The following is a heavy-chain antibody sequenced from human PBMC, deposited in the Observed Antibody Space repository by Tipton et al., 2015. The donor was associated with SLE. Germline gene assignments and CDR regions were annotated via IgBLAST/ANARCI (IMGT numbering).Heavy chain of an antibody. Sequence: TLSLTCTVSGGSISSYYWSWIRQPPGRGLEWLGYIYYSGSTNYNPSLKSRVTISVDTSKNQFSLKLSSVTAADTAMYYCAGGGTYWYFDLWGRGTLVTVSS. J-gene: IGHJ2*01. CDR3: AGGGTYWYFDL. CDR1: GGSISSYY. V-gene: IGHV4-59*01. CDR2: IYYSGST. D-gene: IGHD3-16*01.